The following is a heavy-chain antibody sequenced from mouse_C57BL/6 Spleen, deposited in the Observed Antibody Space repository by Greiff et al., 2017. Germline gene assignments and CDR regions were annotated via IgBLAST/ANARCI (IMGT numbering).Heavy chain of an antibody. V-gene: IGHV2-2*01. D-gene: IGHD2-4*01. CDR1: GFSLTSYG. CDR2: IWSGGST. Sequence: QVQLKESGPGLVQPSQSLSITCTVSGFSLTSYGVHWVRQSPGKGLEWRGVIWSGGSTDYNAAFISRLSISKDNSKSQVFFKMNSLQADDTAIYYCARSMITTGYYAMDYWGQGTSVTVSS. J-gene: IGHJ4*01. CDR3: ARSMITTGYYAMDY.